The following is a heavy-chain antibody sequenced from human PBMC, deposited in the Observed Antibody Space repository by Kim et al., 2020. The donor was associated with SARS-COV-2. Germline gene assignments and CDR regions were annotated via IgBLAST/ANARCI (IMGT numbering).Heavy chain of an antibody. J-gene: IGHJ4*02. Sequence: GGSLRLSCAASGFTFSSYWMSWVRQAPGKGLEWVANIKQDGSEKYYVDSVKGRFTISRDNAKNSLYLQMNGLRAEDTAVYYCATLSGSSWHFDYWGQGTLVTVSS. CDR3: ATLSGSSWHFDY. D-gene: IGHD6-13*01. CDR1: GFTFSSYW. V-gene: IGHV3-7*01. CDR2: IKQDGSEK.